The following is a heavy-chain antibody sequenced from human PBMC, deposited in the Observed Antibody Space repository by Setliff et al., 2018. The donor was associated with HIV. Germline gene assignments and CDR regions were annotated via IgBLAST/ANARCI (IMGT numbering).Heavy chain of an antibody. V-gene: IGHV5-51*01. D-gene: IGHD1-26*01. CDR3: ARHRVGVTPSSEYYFDF. CDR1: GYSFDSYW. J-gene: IGHJ4*02. Sequence: PGESLKISCTASGYSFDSYWIGWVRQVPGKGLEWLGIVYPLDSDTKYSPPLRGPFTISADKSTNTVFLQWSSLRASYSAIYYCARHRVGVTPSSEYYFDFWGQGTQVTVSS. CDR2: VYPLDSDT.